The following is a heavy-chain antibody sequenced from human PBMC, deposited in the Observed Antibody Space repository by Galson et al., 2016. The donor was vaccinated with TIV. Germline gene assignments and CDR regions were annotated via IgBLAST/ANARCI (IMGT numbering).Heavy chain of an antibody. CDR2: ITYDGDNE. V-gene: IGHV3-30-3*01. Sequence: SLRLSCAASGFTFKSYAMHWARQAPGKGLEWLALITYDGDNEYYTDSVKGRFTISRDDRNSKLDLQMHSLTAADTAVYYCARGTAAGTFGYWGQGTLVAVS. CDR1: GFTFKSYA. J-gene: IGHJ4*02. CDR3: ARGTAAGTFGY. D-gene: IGHD6-25*01.